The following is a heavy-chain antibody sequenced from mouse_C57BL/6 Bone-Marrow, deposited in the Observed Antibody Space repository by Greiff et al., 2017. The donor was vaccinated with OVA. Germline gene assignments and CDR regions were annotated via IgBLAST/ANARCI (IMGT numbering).Heavy chain of an antibody. Sequence: QVQLQQPGAELVKPGASVKLSCKASGYTFTSYWMQWVKQRPGPGLEWIGEIDPSDSYTNYNQKFKGKATLTVDPSSSTAYMQLSSLTSEDAAVYYCARRALYYGSSYDWYFDVWGTGTTVTVSS. D-gene: IGHD1-1*01. CDR3: ARRALYYGSSYDWYFDV. V-gene: IGHV1-50*01. CDR2: IDPSDSYT. CDR1: GYTFTSYW. J-gene: IGHJ1*03.